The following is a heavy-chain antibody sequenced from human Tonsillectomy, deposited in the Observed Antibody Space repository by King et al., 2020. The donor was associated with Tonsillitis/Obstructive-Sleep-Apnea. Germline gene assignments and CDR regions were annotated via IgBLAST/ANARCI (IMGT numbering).Heavy chain of an antibody. CDR3: ARVYCGGDCYPFDY. CDR2: ISVYNGNT. CDR1: GYTFTSYG. V-gene: IGHV1-18*01. Sequence: VQLVQSGAEVKKPGASVKVSCKASGYTFTSYGISWVRQAPGQGLEWMGWISVYNGNTHYAQKLQGRVTMTTDTSTNTAYMELRSLKSDDTAVYYCARVYCGGDCYPFDYWGQGTLVTVSS. J-gene: IGHJ4*02. D-gene: IGHD2-21*01.